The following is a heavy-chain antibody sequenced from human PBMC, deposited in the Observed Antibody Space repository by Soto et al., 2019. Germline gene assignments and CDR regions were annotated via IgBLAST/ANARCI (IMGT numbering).Heavy chain of an antibody. D-gene: IGHD2-21*02. Sequence: QVHLVQSGAEVKKPGSSVKVSCKASGGTFSSYAISWVRQAPGPGLEWMGGIIPIFGTANYAQKFQGRVTITADKSTSTAYMELSTLRSEDTAVYYCARSDQPLLFAPYYCDYWGQGTLVPVSS. V-gene: IGHV1-69*06. CDR3: ARSDQPLLFAPYYCDY. CDR2: IIPIFGTA. CDR1: GGTFSSYA. J-gene: IGHJ4*02.